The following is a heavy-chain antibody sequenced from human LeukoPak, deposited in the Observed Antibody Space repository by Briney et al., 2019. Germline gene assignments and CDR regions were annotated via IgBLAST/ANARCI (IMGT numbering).Heavy chain of an antibody. CDR1: GFTLNKYW. D-gene: IGHD4-17*01. CDR3: ARDAYTTTSNWLDP. J-gene: IGHJ5*02. CDR2: ITGDGSDI. V-gene: IGHV3-74*01. Sequence: PGGSLRLSCEASGFTLNKYWRHCVREGPGEGRVCVSRITGDGSDIAYADSVKGRFTVSRDDAKNTLFLQMNSLRVEDTAIYYCARDAYTTTSNWLDPWGQGTLVTVSS.